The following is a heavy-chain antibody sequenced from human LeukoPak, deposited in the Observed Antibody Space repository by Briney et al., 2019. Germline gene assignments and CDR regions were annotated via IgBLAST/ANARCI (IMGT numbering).Heavy chain of an antibody. J-gene: IGHJ6*03. CDR3: TRRYYYGSGSPPTNYYYYYMDV. Sequence: PGGSLRLSCAASGFTFSGSAMHWVHQASGKGLEWVGRIRSKANSYATAYAASVKGRFTISRDDPKNTAYLQMNSLKTEDTAVYYCTRRYYYGSGSPPTNYYYYYMDVWGKGTTVTVSS. V-gene: IGHV3-73*01. CDR2: IRSKANSYAT. CDR1: GFTFSGSA. D-gene: IGHD3-10*01.